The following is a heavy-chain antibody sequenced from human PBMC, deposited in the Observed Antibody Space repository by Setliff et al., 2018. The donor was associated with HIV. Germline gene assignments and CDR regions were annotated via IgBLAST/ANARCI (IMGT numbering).Heavy chain of an antibody. Sequence: SETLSLTCTVSGGSVSSGGYYWSWIRQHPGRGLEWIGHIYYSGSTYDNPSLKSRLIMSVDPSKNQFSLKLSSVTAADTAVYYCARRAANGLFDYWGQGTLVTVS. CDR3: ARRAANGLFDY. CDR2: IYYSGST. CDR1: GGSVSSGGYY. D-gene: IGHD2-15*01. J-gene: IGHJ4*02. V-gene: IGHV4-31*03.